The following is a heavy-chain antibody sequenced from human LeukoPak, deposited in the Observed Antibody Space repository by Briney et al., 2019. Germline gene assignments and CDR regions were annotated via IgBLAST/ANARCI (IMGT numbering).Heavy chain of an antibody. V-gene: IGHV4-38-2*02. CDR1: GYSISSGYY. CDR2: IYHGGST. D-gene: IGHD3-9*01. Sequence: SETLSLTCTVSGYSISSGYYWGWIRQSPGKGLEWIGSIYHGGSTYYNPSLRSRVIVSVDTSKNHFSLKMSSVTAADTAVYYCARDAHPLYYDILTGFNWFDPWGQGTLVTVSS. CDR3: ARDAHPLYYDILTGFNWFDP. J-gene: IGHJ5*02.